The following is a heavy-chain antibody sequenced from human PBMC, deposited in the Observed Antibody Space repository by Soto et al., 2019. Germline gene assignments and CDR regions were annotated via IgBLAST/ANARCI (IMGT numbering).Heavy chain of an antibody. D-gene: IGHD4-17*01. V-gene: IGHV1-8*01. CDR3: ARDYGGNSGWFDP. CDR2: MNPNTGEI. Sequence: QVQLVQYGAEVKKPGASVKVSCKASGYTFTSYDINWVRQATGQGPEWMGWMNPNTGEIGYAQKFQGRLTMTRDTTLSTAYIELSGLRSEDTAVYYCARDYGGNSGWFDPWGQGTLVTVSS. CDR1: GYTFTSYD. J-gene: IGHJ5*02.